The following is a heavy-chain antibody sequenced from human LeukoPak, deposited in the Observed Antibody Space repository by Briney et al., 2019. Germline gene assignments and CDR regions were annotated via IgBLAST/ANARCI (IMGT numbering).Heavy chain of an antibody. CDR1: GGSFSGYY. Sequence: SETLSLTCAVYGGSFSGYYWSWIRQPPGKGLEWIGEINHSGSTNYNPSLKSRVTISVDTSKNQFSLKLSSVTAADTAVYYCARGRSGSGSYYRRHWLDPWGQGTLVTVSS. CDR3: ARGRSGSGSYYRRHWLDP. CDR2: INHSGST. D-gene: IGHD3-10*01. V-gene: IGHV4-34*01. J-gene: IGHJ5*02.